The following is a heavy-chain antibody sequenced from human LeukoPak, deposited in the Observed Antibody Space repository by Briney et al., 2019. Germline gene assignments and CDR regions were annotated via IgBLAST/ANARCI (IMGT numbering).Heavy chain of an antibody. V-gene: IGHV3-74*01. Sequence: GGSLRLSCAASGFTFSSYWMHWVRQAPGKGLVWVSRINSGGSSTSYADSVKGRFTISRDNAKNTLYLQMNGLRAEDTAVYYCARAPNWVAGTAFDYWGQGTLVTVSS. CDR1: GFTFSSYW. D-gene: IGHD6-19*01. CDR2: INSGGSST. J-gene: IGHJ4*02. CDR3: ARAPNWVAGTAFDY.